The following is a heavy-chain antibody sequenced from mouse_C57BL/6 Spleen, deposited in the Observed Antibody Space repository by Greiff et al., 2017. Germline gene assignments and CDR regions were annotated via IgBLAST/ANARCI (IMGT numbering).Heavy chain of an antibody. CDR3: ARDYGSSYGFAY. Sequence: VQGVESGAELVMPGASVKLSCKASGYTFTSYWMHWVKQRPGQGLEWIGEIDPSDSYTNYNQKFKGKSTLTVDKSSSTAYMQLSSLTSEDSAVYYCARDYGSSYGFAYWGQGTLVTVSA. D-gene: IGHD1-1*01. CDR1: GYTFTSYW. V-gene: IGHV1-69*01. J-gene: IGHJ3*01. CDR2: IDPSDSYT.